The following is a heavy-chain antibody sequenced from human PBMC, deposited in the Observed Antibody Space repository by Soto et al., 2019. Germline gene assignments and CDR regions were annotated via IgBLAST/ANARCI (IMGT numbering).Heavy chain of an antibody. V-gene: IGHV1-58*01. CDR3: ARETSCGGSCYYFDY. CDR2: IVVGSGNT. Sequence: GASVKVSCKASGFTFTSSAVQWVRQARGQRLEWIGWIVVGSGNTNYAQKFQERVTITRDMSTSTAYMELSSLRSEDTAVYYCARETSCGGSCYYFDYWGQGTLVTVSS. J-gene: IGHJ4*02. D-gene: IGHD2-15*01. CDR1: GFTFTSSA.